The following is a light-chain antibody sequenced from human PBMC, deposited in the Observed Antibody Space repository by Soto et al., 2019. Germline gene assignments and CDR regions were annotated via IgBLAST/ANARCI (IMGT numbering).Light chain of an antibody. CDR1: SSDVGCYDF. CDR2: DVS. CDR3: SSYTTSSTFV. J-gene: IGLJ1*01. V-gene: IGLV2-14*01. Sequence: QSVLAQPASVSGSPGQSITISCTGTSSDVGCYDFVSWFQQHPGKAPKLMIYDVSIRPSGVSDHFSGSKSGNTASLTISGLQAEDEADYYCSSYTTSSTFVFGTGTKVTVL.